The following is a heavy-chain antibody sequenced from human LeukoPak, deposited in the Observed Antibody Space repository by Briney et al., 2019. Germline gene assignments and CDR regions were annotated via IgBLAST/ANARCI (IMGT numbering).Heavy chain of an antibody. V-gene: IGHV3-21*01. CDR1: GFTFSSYS. CDR3: ARDIMGPTARGWFDP. J-gene: IGHJ5*02. D-gene: IGHD1-26*01. Sequence: GGSLRLSCAASGFTFSSYSMNWVRQAPGKGLEWVSSISSSSSYIYYADSVKGRFTISRDNAKNSLYLQMNSLRAEDTAVYYCARDIMGPTARGWFDPWGQGTLVTVSS. CDR2: ISSSSSYI.